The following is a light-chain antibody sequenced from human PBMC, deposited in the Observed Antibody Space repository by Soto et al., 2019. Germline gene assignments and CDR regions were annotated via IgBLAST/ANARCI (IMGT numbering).Light chain of an antibody. CDR1: QSVTSTY. CDR3: QHYTSSPT. Sequence: EIVLTQSPGTLSLSPGERATLSCRASQSVTSTYLAWYQQKPGQAPRLLIYGASSRATGIPDRFSGSGSGTDFTLTITRLEPEDFAVYYCQHYTSSPTFGGGTKVDI. CDR2: GAS. J-gene: IGKJ4*01. V-gene: IGKV3-20*01.